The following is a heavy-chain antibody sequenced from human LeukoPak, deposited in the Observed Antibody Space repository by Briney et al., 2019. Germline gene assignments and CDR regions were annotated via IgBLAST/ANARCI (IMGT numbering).Heavy chain of an antibody. J-gene: IGHJ6*03. V-gene: IGHV4-39*07. Sequence: SETLSLTCTVSGGSISSSSYYWGWIRQPAGKGLEWIGSIYYSGSTNYNPSLKSRVTISVDTSKNQFSLKLSSVTAADTAVYYCARDGAARGYMDVWGKGTTVTVSS. CDR3: ARDGAARGYMDV. D-gene: IGHD3-16*01. CDR2: IYYSGST. CDR1: GGSISSSSYY.